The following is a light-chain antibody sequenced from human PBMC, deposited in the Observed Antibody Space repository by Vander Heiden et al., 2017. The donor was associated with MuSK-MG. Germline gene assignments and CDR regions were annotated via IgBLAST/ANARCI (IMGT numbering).Light chain of an antibody. CDR3: QHVGRSSYT. CDR1: QSVSSSY. V-gene: IGKV3-20*01. J-gene: IGKJ2*01. CDR2: GAS. Sequence: EVVFTQSPGPPSLSPGERATLSCGAGQSVSSSYLAWYHQKPGQAPRLLIYGASSRATGIPARFSGSGSGTDFTLTISRLEPEDFAVYYCQHVGRSSYTFGQGTKLKIK.